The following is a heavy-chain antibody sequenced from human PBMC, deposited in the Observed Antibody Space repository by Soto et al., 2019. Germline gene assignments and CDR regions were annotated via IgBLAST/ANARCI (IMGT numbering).Heavy chain of an antibody. V-gene: IGHV3-30-3*01. CDR2: ISHDGSDK. J-gene: IGHJ4*02. D-gene: IGHD1-26*01. CDR1: GFNFSNYV. Sequence: QVQLVESGGGVVQPGRSLRLSCEASGFNFSNYVMNWVRQAPGKGLEWVAGISHDGSDKDYADSVKGRFTISRDNSKNTLYLQRNSLRPEDTAVHYCARYPYSTSSKFDSWAQGTLVIVSP. CDR3: ARYPYSTSSKFDS.